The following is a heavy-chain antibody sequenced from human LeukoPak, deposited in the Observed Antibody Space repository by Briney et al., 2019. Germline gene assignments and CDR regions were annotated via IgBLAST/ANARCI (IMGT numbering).Heavy chain of an antibody. D-gene: IGHD5-18*01. CDR3: AKGGYSYGLQPNDY. CDR1: GFTFSSYG. Sequence: GGSLRLSCAASGFTFSSYGMHWVRQAPGKGLEWVAFIRYDGSNKYYADSVKGRFTISRDNSKNTLYLQMNSLRAEDTAVYYCAKGGYSYGLQPNDYWGQGTLVTVSP. CDR2: IRYDGSNK. J-gene: IGHJ4*02. V-gene: IGHV3-30*02.